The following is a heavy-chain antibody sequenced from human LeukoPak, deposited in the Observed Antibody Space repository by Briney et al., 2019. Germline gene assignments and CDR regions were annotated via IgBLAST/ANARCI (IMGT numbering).Heavy chain of an antibody. V-gene: IGHV4-4*07. J-gene: IGHJ4*02. CDR3: ARVYCSGGSCYFVY. D-gene: IGHD2-15*01. CDR1: GGSISSYY. Sequence: PSETLSLTCTVSGGSISSYYWSWIRQPAGKGLEWIGRIYTSGSTNYNPSLKSRVTISVDKSKNQFSLKLSSVTAADTAVYYCARVYCSGGSCYFVYWGQGTLVTVSS. CDR2: IYTSGST.